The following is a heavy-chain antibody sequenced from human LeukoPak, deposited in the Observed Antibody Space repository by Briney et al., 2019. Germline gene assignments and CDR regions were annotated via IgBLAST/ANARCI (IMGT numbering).Heavy chain of an antibody. CDR3: ARGRKGPPKNGGGRGSTSCYSGSCYYYYMDV. D-gene: IGHD2-2*01. Sequence: PSETLSLTCTVSGGSISSSSYYRGWIRQPPGKGLEWLGSIYYSGSTYYNPSLKSRVTISVDTSKNQFSLKLSSVTAADTAVYYCARGRKGPPKNGGGRGSTSCYSGSCYYYYMDVWGKGTTVTVSS. CDR1: GGSISSSSYY. J-gene: IGHJ6*03. CDR2: IYYSGST. V-gene: IGHV4-39*01.